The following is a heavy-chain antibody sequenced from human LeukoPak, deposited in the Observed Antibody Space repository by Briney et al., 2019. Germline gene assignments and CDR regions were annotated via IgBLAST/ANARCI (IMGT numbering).Heavy chain of an antibody. CDR2: FDPEDGET. D-gene: IGHD3-22*01. V-gene: IGHV1-24*01. CDR1: GYTLTELS. Sequence: ASVKVSCKVSGYTLTELSMHWVRQAPGKGLEWMGGFDPEDGETIYAQKFQGRVTMTEDTSTDTAYMELSSLRSEDTAVYYCATPLPHYYDSSGDYPNFDYWGQGTLVTVSS. CDR3: ATPLPHYYDSSGDYPNFDY. J-gene: IGHJ4*02.